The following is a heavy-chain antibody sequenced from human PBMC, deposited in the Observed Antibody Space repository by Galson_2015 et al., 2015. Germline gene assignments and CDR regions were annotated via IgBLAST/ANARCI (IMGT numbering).Heavy chain of an antibody. CDR1: GFTFRSYA. CDR2: ISGSGGST. CDR3: AKDRLIRSYSSGWFGGDY. D-gene: IGHD6-13*01. Sequence: SLRLSCAASGFTFRSYAMSWVRQAPGKGLEWVSSISGSGGSTYYADSVKGRFVISRDNSKNTLYLQMNSLRAEDTAVYYCAKDRLIRSYSSGWFGGDYWGQGTLVTVSS. V-gene: IGHV3-23*01. J-gene: IGHJ4*02.